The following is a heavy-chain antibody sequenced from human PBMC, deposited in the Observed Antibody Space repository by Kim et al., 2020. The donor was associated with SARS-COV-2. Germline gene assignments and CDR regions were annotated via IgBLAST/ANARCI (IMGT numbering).Heavy chain of an antibody. CDR2: ISSSSSYI. J-gene: IGHJ4*02. Sequence: GGSLRLSCAASGFTFSSYSMNWVRQAPGKGLEWVSSISSSSSYIYYADSVKGRFTISRDNAKNSLYLQMNSLRAEDTAVYYCARVGPWPHCSGGSCGYYFDYWGQGTLVTVSS. V-gene: IGHV3-21*01. D-gene: IGHD2-15*01. CDR1: GFTFSSYS. CDR3: ARVGPWPHCSGGSCGYYFDY.